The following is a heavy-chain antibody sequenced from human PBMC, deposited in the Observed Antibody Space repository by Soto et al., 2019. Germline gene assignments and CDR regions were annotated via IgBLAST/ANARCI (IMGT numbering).Heavy chain of an antibody. V-gene: IGHV3-30-3*01. CDR1: GFTFSSYA. Sequence: QVQLVESGGGVVQPGRSLRLSCAASGFTFSSYATHWVRQAPGKGLEWVAVISYDGSNKYYADSVKGRFTISRDNSKNTLYLQMNSLRAEDTAVYYCARDQGLRWFDPWGQGTLVTVSS. CDR2: ISYDGSNK. CDR3: ARDQGLRWFDP. J-gene: IGHJ5*02.